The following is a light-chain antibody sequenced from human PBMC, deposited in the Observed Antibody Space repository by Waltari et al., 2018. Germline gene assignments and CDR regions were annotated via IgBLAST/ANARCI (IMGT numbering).Light chain of an antibody. Sequence: QSALTQPASVSGSPGQSITISCTGSSSYVGRYNYVSWYHQHPGKAPKLMIYDVSNRPSGVSNRFSGSKSGNTASLTISGLQAEDEADYYCSSYTSSSTVVFGGGTKLTVL. CDR3: SSYTSSSTVV. CDR1: SSYVGRYNY. V-gene: IGLV2-14*03. J-gene: IGLJ3*02. CDR2: DVS.